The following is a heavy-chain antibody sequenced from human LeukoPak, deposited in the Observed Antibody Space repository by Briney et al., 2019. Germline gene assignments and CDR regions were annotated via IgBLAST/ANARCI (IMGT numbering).Heavy chain of an antibody. D-gene: IGHD6-19*01. V-gene: IGHV3-21*01. J-gene: IGHJ6*02. CDR3: AREPYSSGSYGMDV. CDR1: GSTFSSYS. Sequence: GGSLRLSCAASGSTFSSYSMNWVRQAPGKGLEWVSSISGSSSYIFYADSVKGRFTISRDNAKNSLYLQMNSLRAEDTAVYYCAREPYSSGSYGMDVWGQGTTVTVSS. CDR2: ISGSSSYI.